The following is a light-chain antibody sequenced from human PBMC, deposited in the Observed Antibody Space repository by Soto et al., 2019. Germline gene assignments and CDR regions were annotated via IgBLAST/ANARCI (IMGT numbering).Light chain of an antibody. J-gene: IGKJ1*01. CDR3: QQYDSYPWR. Sequence: STLSSSVLERFTITCRASQSISIYLAWYQQKPGKAPKLLIYEASSLESGVPSRFSGSGSGTEFTLTISSLQPDDFATYYCQQYDSYPWRFGQGTKVDIK. CDR2: EAS. V-gene: IGKV1-5*03. CDR1: QSISIY.